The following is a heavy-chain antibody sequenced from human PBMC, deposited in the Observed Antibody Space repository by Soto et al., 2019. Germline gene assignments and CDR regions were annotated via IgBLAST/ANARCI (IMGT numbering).Heavy chain of an antibody. J-gene: IGHJ4*02. D-gene: IGHD3-10*01. CDR1: GYTFTSYD. CDR2: MNPNSGNT. Sequence: EASVKVSCKASGYTFTSYDINWVRQATGQGLEWMGWMNPNSGNTGYAQKFQGRVTMTRNTSISTAYMELSSLRSEDTAVYYCARGPLTVVPPIPRSFLAYWGKGTLVPVSS. CDR3: ARGPLTVVPPIPRSFLAY. V-gene: IGHV1-8*01.